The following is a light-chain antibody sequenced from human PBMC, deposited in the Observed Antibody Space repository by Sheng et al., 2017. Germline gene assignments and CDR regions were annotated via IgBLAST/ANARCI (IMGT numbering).Light chain of an antibody. CDR3: CSYAGWYSYV. Sequence: QSALTQPASVSGSPGQSITISCTGTSSDVGGYDAVSWYQQHPAKGPKLIIYEVNKRPLGISDRFSGSKSGNTASLTISGLQAEDEADYYCCSYAGWYSYVFGTGTKVTV. J-gene: IGLJ1*01. V-gene: IGLV2-23*02. CDR1: SSDVGGYDA. CDR2: EVN.